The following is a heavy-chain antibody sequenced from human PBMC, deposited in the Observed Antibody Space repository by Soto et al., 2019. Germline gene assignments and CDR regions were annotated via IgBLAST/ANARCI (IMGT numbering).Heavy chain of an antibody. D-gene: IGHD1-1*01. CDR2: ISSSSSTI. J-gene: IGHJ3*02. CDR1: GFTFSSYS. V-gene: IGHV3-48*04. Sequence: GGSLRLSCAASGFTFSSYSMNWVRQAPGKGLEWVSYISSSSSTIYYADSVKGRFTISRDNAKNSLYLQMNSLRAEDTAVYYCARLGYCGTTSNAFDIWGQGTMVTVSS. CDR3: ARLGYCGTTSNAFDI.